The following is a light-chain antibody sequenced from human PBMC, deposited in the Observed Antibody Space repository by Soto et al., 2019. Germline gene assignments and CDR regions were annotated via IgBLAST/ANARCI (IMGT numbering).Light chain of an antibody. CDR3: CSYAGSSPSYG. CDR2: EGN. V-gene: IGLV2-23*01. Sequence: QSVLTQPASVSGSPGQSLTISCTGTTSDIGSNNLVSWYQQHPGKAPKIMIFEGNKRPSGVSDRFSGSKSGNTASLTIFGLQAEDEADYYCCSYAGSSPSYGFGTGTKVTVL. J-gene: IGLJ1*01. CDR1: TSDIGSNNL.